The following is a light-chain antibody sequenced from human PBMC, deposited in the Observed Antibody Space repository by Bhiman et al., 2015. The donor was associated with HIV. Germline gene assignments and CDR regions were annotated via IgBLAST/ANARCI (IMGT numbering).Light chain of an antibody. CDR2: NVN. V-gene: IGLV2-23*02. CDR3: CSYAGSSTPWV. Sequence: QSVLTQPASVSGTPGQSITISCTGTSSDIGSHNYVSWYQQHVGKVPKLMIFNVNQRPSGVSDRVSGSKSGNTASLTISGLQAEDEADYYCCSYAGSSTPWVFGGGTKLTVL. J-gene: IGLJ3*02. CDR1: SSDIGSHNY.